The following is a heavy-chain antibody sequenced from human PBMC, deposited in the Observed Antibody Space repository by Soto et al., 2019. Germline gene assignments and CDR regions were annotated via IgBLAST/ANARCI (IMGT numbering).Heavy chain of an antibody. CDR3: ASFGGRDIVVVVAERDYYYGMDV. CDR1: GFTFSSYW. Sequence: PGGSLRLSCAASGFTFSSYWMSWVRQAPGKGLEWVANIKQDGSEKYYVDSVKGRFTISRDNAKNSLYLQMNSLRAEDTAVYYCASFGGRDIVVVVAERDYYYGMDVWGQGTTVTVSS. V-gene: IGHV3-7*02. CDR2: IKQDGSEK. J-gene: IGHJ6*02. D-gene: IGHD2-15*01.